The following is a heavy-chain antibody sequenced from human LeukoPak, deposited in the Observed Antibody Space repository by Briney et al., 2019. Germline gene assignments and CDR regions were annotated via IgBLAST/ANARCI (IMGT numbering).Heavy chain of an antibody. Sequence: GGSLRLSCAASGFTFSSYAMSWVRQAPGKGLEWVSAISGSGGSTYYADSVKGRFTISRDNSKNTLYLQMNSLRAEDTAVYYCARGKTGSYYSRSYYMDVWGKGTTVTISS. CDR1: GFTFSSYA. J-gene: IGHJ6*03. CDR3: ARGKTGSYYSRSYYMDV. CDR2: ISGSGGST. D-gene: IGHD3-10*01. V-gene: IGHV3-23*01.